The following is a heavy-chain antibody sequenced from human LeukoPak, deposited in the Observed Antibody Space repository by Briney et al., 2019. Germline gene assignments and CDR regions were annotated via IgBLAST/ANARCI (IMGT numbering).Heavy chain of an antibody. Sequence: GGSLRLSCAASGFTFSSYGMSWVRQAPGKGLEWVSAISGSGGSTYYADSVKGRFTISRDNSKNTLYLQMNSLRAEDTAVYYCAKDRRREYYDSSGYYYDAFDIWGQGTMVTVSS. CDR2: ISGSGGST. CDR1: GFTFSSYG. CDR3: AKDRRREYYDSSGYYYDAFDI. J-gene: IGHJ3*02. V-gene: IGHV3-23*01. D-gene: IGHD3-22*01.